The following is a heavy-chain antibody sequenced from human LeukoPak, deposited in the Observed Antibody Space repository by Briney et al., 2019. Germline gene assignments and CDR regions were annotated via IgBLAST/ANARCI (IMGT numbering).Heavy chain of an antibody. J-gene: IGHJ5*02. Sequence: PSETLSLTCTVAGGSISSSSFYWGWIRQPPGKGLEWIASIYYSGNTYYNPSLRSRDTTSVDTSKNQISLKLNSVIAADTAVYFCARGYGSGNNWFDPWGQGTLVTVSS. CDR1: GGSISSSSFY. CDR3: ARGYGSGNNWFDP. V-gene: IGHV4-39*01. CDR2: IYYSGNT. D-gene: IGHD3-10*01.